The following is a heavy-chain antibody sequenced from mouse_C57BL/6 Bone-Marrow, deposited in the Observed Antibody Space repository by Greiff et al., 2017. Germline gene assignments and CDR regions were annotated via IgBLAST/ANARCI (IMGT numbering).Heavy chain of an antibody. Sequence: QVQLQQSGAELVRPGASVTLSCKASGYTFTDYEMHWVKQTPVHGLEWIGAIDPETGGTAYNQKFKGKAILTADKSSSTAYMELRSLTSEDSAVYYCTRKGGTAQVPWFAYWGQGTLVTVSA. CDR1: GYTFTDYE. CDR2: IDPETGGT. D-gene: IGHD3-2*02. J-gene: IGHJ3*01. CDR3: TRKGGTAQVPWFAY. V-gene: IGHV1-15*01.